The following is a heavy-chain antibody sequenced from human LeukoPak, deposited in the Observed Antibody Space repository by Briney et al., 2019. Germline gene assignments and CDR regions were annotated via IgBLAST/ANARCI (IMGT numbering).Heavy chain of an antibody. V-gene: IGHV4-59*01. J-gene: IGHJ6*03. D-gene: IGHD2-2*01. CDR1: GGSISSYY. Sequence: SETLSLTCTVSGGSISSYYWSWIRQPPGKGLEWIGYIYYSGSTNYNPSLKSRVTISVDTSKNQFSLKLSSVTAADTDVYYCAREVPFVVVPAARHPGLNGYYYMDVWGKGTTVTVSS. CDR2: IYYSGST. CDR3: AREVPFVVVPAARHPGLNGYYYMDV.